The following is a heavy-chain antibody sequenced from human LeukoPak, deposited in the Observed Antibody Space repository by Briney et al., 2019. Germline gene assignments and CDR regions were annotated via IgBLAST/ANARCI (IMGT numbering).Heavy chain of an antibody. Sequence: SETLSLTCTVSGGSISSSGYYCGWIRQSLGKGLEWIGNIYYSGSTYYNPSLKSRVTISVDTSKKQFSLKLSSVTAADTAVHYCARQTNYGWCDYWGQGTLVSVSS. V-gene: IGHV4-39*01. CDR2: IYYSGST. J-gene: IGHJ4*02. D-gene: IGHD4/OR15-4a*01. CDR1: GGSISSSGYY. CDR3: ARQTNYGWCDY.